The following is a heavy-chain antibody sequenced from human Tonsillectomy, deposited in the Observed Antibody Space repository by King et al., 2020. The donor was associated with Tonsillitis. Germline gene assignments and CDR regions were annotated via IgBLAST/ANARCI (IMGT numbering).Heavy chain of an antibody. CDR1: RFSFSSYA. CDR2: IYNGGSYT. Sequence: VQLQESGGGLVQPGGSLRLSCAASRFSFSSYAMSWVRQAPGKGLEWVSVIYNGGSYTYYADSVRGRFTISRDNSKQTLFLQMNSLRAEDTAVYYCAKLGYSFEIDYWGQGTLVSVSS. D-gene: IGHD5-18*01. J-gene: IGHJ4*02. CDR3: AKLGYSFEIDY. V-gene: IGHV3-23*03.